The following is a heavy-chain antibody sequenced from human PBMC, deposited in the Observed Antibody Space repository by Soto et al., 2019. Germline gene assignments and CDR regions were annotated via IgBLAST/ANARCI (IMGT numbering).Heavy chain of an antibody. CDR3: AKGWDWFDP. J-gene: IGHJ5*02. CDR2: ISGGGDNT. V-gene: IGHV3-23*01. CDR1: GFMFSSYA. Sequence: SLRLSCVASGFMFSSYAMSWVRQAPGKGPEWVSAISGGGDNTYYAESVKGRFTLSRDNSKNTLYLQMNSLRAEDAAVYYCAKGWDWFDPWGQGTLVTVSS. D-gene: IGHD6-13*01.